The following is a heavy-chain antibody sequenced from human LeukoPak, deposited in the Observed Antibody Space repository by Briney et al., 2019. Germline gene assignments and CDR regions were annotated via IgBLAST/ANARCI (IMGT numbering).Heavy chain of an antibody. J-gene: IGHJ4*02. V-gene: IGHV3-7*01. CDR1: GFALSNYW. Sequence: GGSLRLSCAASGFALSNYWMGWVRQAPGKGPEWVANIKQDGSEKYYVDSVKGRFTISRDNAKNSLYLQMNSLRAEDTAVYHCARVSTPLMRLDCWGQGTLVTVSS. CDR2: IKQDGSEK. D-gene: IGHD5/OR15-5a*01. CDR3: ARVSTPLMRLDC.